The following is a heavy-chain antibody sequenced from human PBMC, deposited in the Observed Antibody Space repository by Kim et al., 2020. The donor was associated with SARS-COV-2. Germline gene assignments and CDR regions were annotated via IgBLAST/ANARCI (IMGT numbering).Heavy chain of an antibody. D-gene: IGHD5-12*01. J-gene: IGHJ4*02. V-gene: IGHV3-30-3*01. CDR1: GFTFSSYA. CDR3: ARGLVATILCYFDY. CDR2: ISYDGSNE. Sequence: GGSLRLSCAASGFTFSSYAMHWVRQAPGKGLEWVAVISYDGSNEYYADSVKGRFTISRDNSKNTLYLQMNSLRAEDTAVYYCARGLVATILCYFDYWGQGTLVTVSS.